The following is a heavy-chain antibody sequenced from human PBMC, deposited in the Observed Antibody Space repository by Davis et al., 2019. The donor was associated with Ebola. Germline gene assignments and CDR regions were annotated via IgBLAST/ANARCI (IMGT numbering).Heavy chain of an antibody. D-gene: IGHD2-21*01. V-gene: IGHV1-3*01. J-gene: IGHJ4*02. Sequence: AASVKVSCKASGYTFSNYAIHWVRQAPGQRLEWMGWINAGNGNTKYSQKFQARVTITRDTSASTAYMELSSLRSEDTAVYYCASPREGWCDYWGQGTLVTVSS. CDR3: ASPREGWCDY. CDR1: GYTFSNYA. CDR2: INAGNGNT.